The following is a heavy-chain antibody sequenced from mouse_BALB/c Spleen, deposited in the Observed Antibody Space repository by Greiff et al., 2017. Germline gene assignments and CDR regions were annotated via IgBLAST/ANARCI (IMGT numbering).Heavy chain of an antibody. CDR2: ISSGGGST. Sequence: EVMLVESGGGLVKPGGSLKLSCAASGFAFSSYDMSWVRQTPEKRLEWVAYISSGGGSTYYPDTVKGRFTISRDNAKNTLYLQMSSLKSEDTAMYYCARQRYGDVWGAGTTVTVSS. J-gene: IGHJ1*01. CDR3: ARQRYGDV. V-gene: IGHV5-12-1*01. CDR1: GFAFSSYD.